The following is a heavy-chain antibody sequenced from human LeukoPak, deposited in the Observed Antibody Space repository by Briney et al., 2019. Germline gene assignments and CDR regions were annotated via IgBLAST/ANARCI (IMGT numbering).Heavy chain of an antibody. Sequence: GGSLRLSCAASGFTFSSYSMNWVRQAPGEGLEGVSSISSSGSFIFYAVSVKGRFTISRDDARNSLFLQMNSLRAEDTAVYYCAKPISGVLAVTADWFDPGGQGTLVVVSS. V-gene: IGHV3-21*04. CDR1: GFTFSSYS. CDR2: ISSSGSFI. CDR3: AKPISGVLAVTADWFDP. D-gene: IGHD2-21*02. J-gene: IGHJ5*01.